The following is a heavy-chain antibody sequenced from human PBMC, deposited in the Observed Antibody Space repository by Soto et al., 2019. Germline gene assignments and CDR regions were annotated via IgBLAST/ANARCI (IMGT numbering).Heavy chain of an antibody. Sequence: QVQLQESGPGLVKPSQTLSLTCTVSGGSISSGGYYWSWIRQHPGKGLEWIGYIYYSGSTYYNPSLKSRVTISVDTSKNQFSLKLSSVTAADTAVYYCARDRYYYGSGSPNWFDPWGQGTLVTVSS. J-gene: IGHJ5*02. D-gene: IGHD3-10*01. CDR3: ARDRYYYGSGSPNWFDP. CDR1: GGSISSGGYY. V-gene: IGHV4-31*03. CDR2: IYYSGST.